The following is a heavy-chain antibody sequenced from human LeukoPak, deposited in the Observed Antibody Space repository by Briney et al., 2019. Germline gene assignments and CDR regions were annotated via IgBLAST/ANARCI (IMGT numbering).Heavy chain of an antibody. J-gene: IGHJ5*02. D-gene: IGHD4-17*01. CDR1: GYTFTGYY. Sequence: GASVKVSCKASGYTFTGYYMHWVRQAPGQGLGWMGWINPNSGGTNYAQKFQGRVTMTRDTSISTAYMELSRLRSDDTAVYYCALTTVTTGRFDPWGQGTLVTVSS. CDR2: INPNSGGT. CDR3: ALTTVTTGRFDP. V-gene: IGHV1-2*02.